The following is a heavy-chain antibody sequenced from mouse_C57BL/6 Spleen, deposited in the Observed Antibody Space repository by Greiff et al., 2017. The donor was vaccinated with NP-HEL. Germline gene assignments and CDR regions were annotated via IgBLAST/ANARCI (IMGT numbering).Heavy chain of an antibody. CDR2: IYPGDGDT. D-gene: IGHD4-1*01. V-gene: IGHV1-82*01. CDR3: ARRVLGSYAMDY. Sequence: QVQLKESGPELVKPGASVKISCKASGYAFSSSWMNWVKQRPGKGLEWIGRIYPGDGDTNYNGKFKGKATLTADKSSSTAYMQLSSLTSEDSAVYFCARRVLGSYAMDYWGQGTSVTVSS. J-gene: IGHJ4*01. CDR1: GYAFSSSW.